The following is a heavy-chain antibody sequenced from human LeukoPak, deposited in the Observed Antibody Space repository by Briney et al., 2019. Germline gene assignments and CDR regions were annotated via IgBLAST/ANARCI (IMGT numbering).Heavy chain of an antibody. CDR3: ATGYSSSSVFYYYYMDV. V-gene: IGHV1-8*03. CDR2: MSPDSGDT. D-gene: IGHD6-6*01. J-gene: IGHJ6*03. Sequence: ASVKVSCKASGYTFTDYYINWVRQAPGQGLEWMGWMSPDSGDTGYAHKFQGRVTITRNTSITTAYMELRSLTFEDTAVYYCATGYSSSSVFYYYYMDVWGKGTTVTVSS. CDR1: GYTFTDYY.